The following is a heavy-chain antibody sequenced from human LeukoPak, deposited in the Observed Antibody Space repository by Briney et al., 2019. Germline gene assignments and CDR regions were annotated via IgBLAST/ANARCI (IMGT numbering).Heavy chain of an antibody. V-gene: IGHV3-11*01. CDR1: GFTFSDYY. D-gene: IGHD5-18*01. Sequence: GGSLRLSCAASGFTFSDYYMSWIRQAPGKGLEWVSYISSGSTIYYADSVKGRFTISRDNAKNSLYLQMNSLRAEDTAVYYCARDGRDGYHFWGQGTLVTVSS. CDR3: ARDGRDGYHF. J-gene: IGHJ4*02. CDR2: ISSGSTI.